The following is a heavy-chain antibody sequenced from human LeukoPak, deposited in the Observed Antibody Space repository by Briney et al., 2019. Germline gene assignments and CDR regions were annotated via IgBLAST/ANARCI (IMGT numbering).Heavy chain of an antibody. V-gene: IGHV3-30*18. J-gene: IGHJ3*02. Sequence: GGSLRLSCAASGFTFSSYGMHWVRQAPGKGLEWVAVISYDGSNKYYADSVKGRFTISRDNSKNTLYLQMNSLRAEDTAVYYCAKLYGSGSYYNGDAFDIWGQGTMVTVSS. D-gene: IGHD3-10*01. CDR3: AKLYGSGSYYNGDAFDI. CDR1: GFTFSSYG. CDR2: ISYDGSNK.